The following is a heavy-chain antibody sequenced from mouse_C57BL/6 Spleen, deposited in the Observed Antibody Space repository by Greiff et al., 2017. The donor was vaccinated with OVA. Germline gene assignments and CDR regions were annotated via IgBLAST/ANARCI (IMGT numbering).Heavy chain of an antibody. CDR1: GFNIKDDY. V-gene: IGHV14-4*01. D-gene: IGHD1-1*01. CDR2: IDPENGDT. J-gene: IGHJ3*01. Sequence: EVQLQQSGAELVRPGASVKLSCTASGFNIKDDYMHWVKQRPEQGLEWIGWIDPENGDTEYASKFQGKATITADTSSNTAYLQLSSLTSEDTAVYYCTDYGSSPWVAYWGQGTLVTVSA. CDR3: TDYGSSPWVAY.